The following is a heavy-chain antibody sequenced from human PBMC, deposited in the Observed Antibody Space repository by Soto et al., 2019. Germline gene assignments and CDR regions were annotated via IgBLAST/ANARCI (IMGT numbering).Heavy chain of an antibody. D-gene: IGHD6-25*01. V-gene: IGHV3-23*01. CDR2: ISGSGGST. CDR3: AKSGDLRKGFVQVWQRRGPDYYYYMDV. J-gene: IGHJ6*03. Sequence: EVQLLESGGGLVQPGGSLRLSCAASGFTFSSYAMSWVRQAPGKGLEWVSAISGSGGSTYYADSVKGRFTISRDNSKNTLYLQMNSLRAEDTAVYYCAKSGDLRKGFVQVWQRRGPDYYYYMDVWGKGTTVTVSS. CDR1: GFTFSSYA.